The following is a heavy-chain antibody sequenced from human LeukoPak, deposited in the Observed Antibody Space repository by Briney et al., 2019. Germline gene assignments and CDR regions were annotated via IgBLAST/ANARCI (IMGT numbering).Heavy chain of an antibody. V-gene: IGHV1-69*05. CDR3: AREGCSGGSCPARFDP. D-gene: IGHD2-15*01. Sequence: SVKVSCKASGGTFSSYAISRVRQAPGQGLEWMGGIIPIFGTANYAQKFQGRVTITTDESTSTAYMELSSLRSEDTAVYYCAREGCSGGSCPARFDPWGQGTLVTVSS. CDR2: IIPIFGTA. CDR1: GGTFSSYA. J-gene: IGHJ5*02.